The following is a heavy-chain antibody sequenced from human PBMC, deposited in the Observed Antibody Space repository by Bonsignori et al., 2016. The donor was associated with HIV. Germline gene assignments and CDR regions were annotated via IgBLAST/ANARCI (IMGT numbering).Heavy chain of an antibody. D-gene: IGHD2-15*01. J-gene: IGHJ4*02. CDR2: ISAYNGNT. V-gene: IGHV1-18*01. Sequence: ASVKVSCKASGYTFTSYGISWVRQAPGQGLEWMGWISAYNGNTNYAQELQGRVTMTTDTSTSTAYMELRSLRSDDTAVYYCARVRGYCSGGSCFDYWGQGTLVTVSS. CDR1: GYTFTSYG. CDR3: ARVRGYCSGGSCFDY.